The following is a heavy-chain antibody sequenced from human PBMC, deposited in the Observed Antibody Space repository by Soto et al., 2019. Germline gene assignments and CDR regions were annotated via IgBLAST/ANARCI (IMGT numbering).Heavy chain of an antibody. V-gene: IGHV3-15*07. CDR2: IKRQTEGGTT. CDR1: GFSFSNTW. J-gene: IGHJ4*02. D-gene: IGHD3-10*01. Sequence: EVQLVESGGGLVQPGGSLRLSCAGSGFSFSNTWMNWVRQAPGKGLEWVGRIKRQTEGGTTDYPASVKGRFIISRDDSENTLYLQMNSLKTEDTAVYYCTTDPPAGSRAIDYWGQGTLVTVSS. CDR3: TTDPPAGSRAIDY.